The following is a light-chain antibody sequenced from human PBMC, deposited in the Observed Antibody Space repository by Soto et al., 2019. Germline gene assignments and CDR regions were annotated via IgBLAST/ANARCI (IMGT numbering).Light chain of an antibody. CDR3: QEDYSFPVT. Sequence: DIQMTQSPSSVSASVGDRVTITCRASQDISKWIAWYQQKPGRAPKLLIHTASTIQREVPSRFSVSGSGTDFTLTISSLQPEDFATYYCQEDYSFPVTFGLGTRLEIK. CDR2: TAS. V-gene: IGKV1D-12*01. J-gene: IGKJ5*01. CDR1: QDISKW.